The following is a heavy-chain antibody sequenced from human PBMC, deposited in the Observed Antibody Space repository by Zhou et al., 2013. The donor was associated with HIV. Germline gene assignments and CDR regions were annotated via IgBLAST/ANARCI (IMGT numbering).Heavy chain of an antibody. CDR2: ISAYNGNT. J-gene: IGHJ6*03. CDR1: GGPFSTYA. V-gene: IGHV1-18*01. Sequence: QVQLVQSGAEVKKPGASVKVSCKASGGPFSTYAISWVRQAPGQGLEWMGWISAYNGNTNYAQKLQGRVTVTTNTSTSTAYMELRSLRSDDTAVYYCARALSTRWGGGGFYYMDVWGKGTTVTVS. CDR3: ARALSTRWGGGGFYYMDV. D-gene: IGHD6-19*01.